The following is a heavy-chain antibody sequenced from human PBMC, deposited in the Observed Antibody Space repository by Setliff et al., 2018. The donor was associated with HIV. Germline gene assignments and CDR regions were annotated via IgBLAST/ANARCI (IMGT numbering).Heavy chain of an antibody. V-gene: IGHV5-51*01. CDR2: IYPGDSDT. CDR3: ARHPIHTYGYGAFDF. Sequence: PGESLKISCKGSGYSFTSYWIGWVRQMPGKGLEWMGIIYPGDSDTRYSPSFQGQVTISADKSLSTAYLQWNSLKASDTAIYYCARHPIHTYGYGAFDFWGRGTLVTVSS. D-gene: IGHD5-18*01. J-gene: IGHJ4*02. CDR1: GYSFTSYW.